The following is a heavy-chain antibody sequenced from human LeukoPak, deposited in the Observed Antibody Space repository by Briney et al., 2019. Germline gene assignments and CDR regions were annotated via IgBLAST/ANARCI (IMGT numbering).Heavy chain of an antibody. CDR3: ARGSVYYYDSSGYRMDY. CDR1: GYTFTSYA. D-gene: IGHD3-22*01. Sequence: GASVKVSCKASGYTFTSYAMNWVRQAPGQGLEWMGWINTNTGNPTYAQGFTGRFVFSLDTSVSTAYLQISSLKAEDTAVYYCARGSVYYYDSSGYRMDYWGQGTLVTVSS. V-gene: IGHV7-4-1*02. CDR2: INTNTGNP. J-gene: IGHJ4*02.